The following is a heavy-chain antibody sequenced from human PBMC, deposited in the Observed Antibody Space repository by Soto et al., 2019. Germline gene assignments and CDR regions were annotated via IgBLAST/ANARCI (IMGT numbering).Heavy chain of an antibody. CDR2: IDPSDSYS. CDR3: ARRHSSSSAFDP. D-gene: IGHD6-13*01. Sequence: GESLKISCKGSGYSFTSYWINWVRQVPGKGLEWMGRIDPSDSYSNYNPSFQGHVTISADKSISTAYLQWSSLKASDTAMYYCARRHSSSSAFDPWGQGTLVTVS. J-gene: IGHJ5*02. V-gene: IGHV5-10-1*01. CDR1: GYSFTSYW.